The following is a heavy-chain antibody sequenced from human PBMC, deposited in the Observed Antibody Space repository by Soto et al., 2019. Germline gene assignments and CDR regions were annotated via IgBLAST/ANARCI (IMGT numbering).Heavy chain of an antibody. J-gene: IGHJ3*02. CDR3: ARDYRKTYYDILTGYPDAFDI. Sequence: GGALRLSCGGSGFTFSRYAMHLGRQAPGEGLEYVSAISSNGGSTYYANSVKGRFTISRDNSKNTLYLQMGSLRAEDMAVYYCARDYRKTYYDILTGYPDAFDIWGQGTMVTVSS. D-gene: IGHD3-9*01. CDR1: GFTFSRYA. V-gene: IGHV3-64*01. CDR2: ISSNGGST.